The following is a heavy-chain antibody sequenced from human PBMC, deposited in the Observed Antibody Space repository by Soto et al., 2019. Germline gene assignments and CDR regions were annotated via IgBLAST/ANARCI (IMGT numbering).Heavy chain of an antibody. CDR3: ARVSAGTGGYYYYGMDV. CDR1: GGSISGYY. CDR2: IYYSGRT. D-gene: IGHD6-19*01. Sequence: PSETLSLTCTVSGGSISGYYWSWIRQPPGKGLEWIGYIYYSGRTNYNPSLKSRVTISVDTSKNQFSLKLSSVTAADTAVYYCARVSAGTGGYYYYGMDVWGQGTTVTVSS. J-gene: IGHJ6*02. V-gene: IGHV4-59*01.